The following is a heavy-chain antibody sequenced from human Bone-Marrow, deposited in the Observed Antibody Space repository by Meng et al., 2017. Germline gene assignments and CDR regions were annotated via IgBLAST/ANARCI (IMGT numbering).Heavy chain of an antibody. CDR2: IRSNANSYAT. CDR3: TLTVTTQFDY. D-gene: IGHD4-17*01. CDR1: GFTFSGSA. Sequence: EVQRGEAGGGLVQAGGPLNLSCGASGFTFSGSAMHWVRQACGKGLEWVGRIRSNANSYATAYAASVKGRFTISRDDSKNTAYLQMNSLKTEDTAVYYCTLTVTTQFDYWGQGTLVTVSA. V-gene: IGHV3-73*02. J-gene: IGHJ4*02.